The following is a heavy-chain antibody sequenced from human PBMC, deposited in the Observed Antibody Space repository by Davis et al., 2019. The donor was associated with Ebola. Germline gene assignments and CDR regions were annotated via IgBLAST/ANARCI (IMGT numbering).Heavy chain of an antibody. Sequence: PGGSLRLSCTVSGGSINNHYWSWIRQPAGKGLEWIGHIFTDGSTNYNSSLRSRLAMSVDTSKNHFSLQLNSVTAADTAVYYCARENYGGIRYFDCWGQGTLVTVSS. V-gene: IGHV4-4*07. CDR2: IFTDGST. CDR1: GGSINNHY. J-gene: IGHJ4*02. CDR3: ARENYGGIRYFDC. D-gene: IGHD3-16*01.